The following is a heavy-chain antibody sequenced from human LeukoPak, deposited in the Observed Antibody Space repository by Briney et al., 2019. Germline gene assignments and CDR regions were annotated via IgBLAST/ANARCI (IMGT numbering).Heavy chain of an antibody. D-gene: IGHD3-10*01. CDR2: IHHRGRT. CDR3: ARSTPYGSGSFYYYYYMDV. Sequence: SETLSLTCAVSGGSIISDKWWNWVRQPPGKGLEWIGEIHHRGRTNYNPSLQGRVTISVDTSKNQFSLKLSSVTAADTAVYYCARSTPYGSGSFYYYYYMDVWGKGTTVTVSS. CDR1: GGSIISDKW. V-gene: IGHV4-4*02. J-gene: IGHJ6*03.